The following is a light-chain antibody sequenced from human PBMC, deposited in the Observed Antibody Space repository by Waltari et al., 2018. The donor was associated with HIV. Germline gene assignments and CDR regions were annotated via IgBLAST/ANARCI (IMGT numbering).Light chain of an antibody. Sequence: QSALTQPPSASGSPGQSVTISCTGTSSALGAYNYVSWYQQHPDKAPKLMIYDVSKRPSGVPDRFSGSKSGNTASLTVSGLQTEDEADYYCSSYAGSNNPYVFGTGTKVTVL. V-gene: IGLV2-8*01. J-gene: IGLJ1*01. CDR2: DVS. CDR3: SSYAGSNNPYV. CDR1: SSALGAYNY.